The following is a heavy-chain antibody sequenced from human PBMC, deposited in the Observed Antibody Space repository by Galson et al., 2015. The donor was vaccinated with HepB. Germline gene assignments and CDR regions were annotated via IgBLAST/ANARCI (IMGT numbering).Heavy chain of an antibody. CDR2: IYHSGAT. Sequence: TLSLTCSVSGGPISSHYWSWIRQSPGKGLEWIGYIYHSGATNYNPSLRSRVTVSVDTAKNQFSLSLTSLTTADTAVYYCARGQTSYSSAWYENAFDIWGQGTMVTVSS. CDR3: ARGQTSYSSAWYENAFDI. D-gene: IGHD6-13*01. V-gene: IGHV4-59*11. CDR1: GGPISSHY. J-gene: IGHJ3*02.